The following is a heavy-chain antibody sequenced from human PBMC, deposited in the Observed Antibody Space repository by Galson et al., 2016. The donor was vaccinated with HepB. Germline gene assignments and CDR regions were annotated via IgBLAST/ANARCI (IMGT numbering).Heavy chain of an antibody. Sequence: SETLSLTCNVSGGSVTSGSYYWSWIRQPPGKGLEWIGYIYYTGSTNYNPPLKSRVTISADTSKNQFSLKVNSVTAADTAFYYCARAGLGGYAAQSSPRLAYWGPGTLVTVSS. D-gene: IGHD2-2*01. V-gene: IGHV4-61*01. CDR3: ARAGLGGYAAQSSPRLAY. J-gene: IGHJ4*02. CDR1: GGSVTSGSYY. CDR2: IYYTGST.